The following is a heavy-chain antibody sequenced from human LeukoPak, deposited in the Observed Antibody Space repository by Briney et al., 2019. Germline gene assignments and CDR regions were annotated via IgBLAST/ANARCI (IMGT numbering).Heavy chain of an antibody. D-gene: IGHD2-15*01. CDR2: ISGSSTYI. CDR1: GFTFSSYS. Sequence: GGSLRLSCAASGFTFSSYSMSWVRQAPGKGLEWVSSISGSSTYIYYADSLKGRFTISRDNAQNSLYLQMNSLRAEDTAVYYCARDSWAGGGGSYWGQGTLVTVSS. CDR3: ARDSWAGGGGSY. J-gene: IGHJ4*02. V-gene: IGHV3-21*01.